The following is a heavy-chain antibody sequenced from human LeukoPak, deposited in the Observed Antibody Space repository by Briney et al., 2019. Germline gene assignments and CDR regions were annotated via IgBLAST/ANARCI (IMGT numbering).Heavy chain of an antibody. CDR2: IYYSGST. D-gene: IGHD3-16*01. J-gene: IGHJ4*02. CDR3: ARSGKSAYILDY. Sequence: SETLSLTCTVSGVSISNYYWSWIRQPPGKGLEWIGYIYYSGSTNYNPSLKSRVTISVDTSKNQFSLKLSSVTAADTAVYYCARSGKSAYILDYWGQGTLVTVSS. CDR1: GVSISNYY. V-gene: IGHV4-59*01.